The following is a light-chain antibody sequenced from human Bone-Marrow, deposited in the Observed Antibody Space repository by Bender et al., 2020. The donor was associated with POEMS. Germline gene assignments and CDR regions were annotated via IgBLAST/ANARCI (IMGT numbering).Light chain of an antibody. V-gene: IGLV2-14*02. CDR2: EGS. Sequence: QSALTQPASVSGSPGQSITISCTGSSSDVGGYNLVSWYQQHPGKAPKLMIYEGSKRPSGVSNRFSSSKSGNTASLAITGLQAEDEGDYYCQSYDNSLGGWVFGGGTKLTVL. J-gene: IGLJ3*02. CDR3: QSYDNSLGGWV. CDR1: SSDVGGYNL.